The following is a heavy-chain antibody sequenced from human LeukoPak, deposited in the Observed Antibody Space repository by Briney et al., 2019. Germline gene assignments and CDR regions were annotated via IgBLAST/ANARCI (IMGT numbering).Heavy chain of an antibody. Sequence: GGSLRLSCAASGFTFSSYGMHWVRQAPGKGLEWVAVIWYDGSNKYYADSVKGRFTISRDNSKNTLYLQMNSLRAEDTAVYYCARDLNYYDSSGPFVYWGQGTLVTVSS. CDR3: ARDLNYYDSSGPFVY. V-gene: IGHV3-33*01. J-gene: IGHJ4*02. CDR1: GFTFSSYG. D-gene: IGHD3-22*01. CDR2: IWYDGSNK.